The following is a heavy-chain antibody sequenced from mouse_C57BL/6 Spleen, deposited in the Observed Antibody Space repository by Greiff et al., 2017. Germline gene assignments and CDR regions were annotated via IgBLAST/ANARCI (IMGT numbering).Heavy chain of an antibody. Sequence: EVKLMESGPGLVKPSQSLSLTCSVTGYSITSGYYWNWIRQFPGNKLEWMGYISYDGSNNYNPSLKNRISITRDTSKNQFFLKLNSVTTEDTATYYCARGAGRAWFAYWGQGTLVTVSA. CDR1: GYSITSGYY. CDR3: ARGAGRAWFAY. D-gene: IGHD3-3*01. CDR2: ISYDGSN. J-gene: IGHJ3*01. V-gene: IGHV3-6*01.